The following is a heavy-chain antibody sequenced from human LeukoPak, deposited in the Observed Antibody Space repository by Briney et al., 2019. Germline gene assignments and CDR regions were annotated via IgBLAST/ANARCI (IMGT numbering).Heavy chain of an antibody. CDR3: AKTMIVVVIDDAFDI. V-gene: IGHV3-23*01. D-gene: IGHD3-22*01. CDR1: GFTFSTYA. J-gene: IGHJ3*02. Sequence: GGSLRLSCAASGFTFSTYAMNWVRQAPGKGLEWVSTISGSGGSTYYADSVKGRFTISRDNSENTLYLQMNSLRAEDTAVYYCAKTMIVVVIDDAFDIWGQGTMVTVSS. CDR2: ISGSGGST.